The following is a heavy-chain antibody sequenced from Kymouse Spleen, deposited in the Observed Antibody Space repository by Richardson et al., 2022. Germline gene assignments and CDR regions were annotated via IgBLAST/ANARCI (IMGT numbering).Heavy chain of an antibody. J-gene: IGHJ6*02. D-gene: IGHD2-2*02. CDR3: ARDPHCSSTSCFYYYYYYGMDV. Sequence: QVQLQESGPGLVKPSGTLSLTCAVSGGSISSSNWWSWVRQPPGKGLEWIGEIYHSGSTNYNPSLKSRVTISVDKSKNQFSLKLSSVTAADTAVYYCARDPHCSSTSCFYYYYYYGMDVWGQGTTVTVSS. CDR1: GGSISSSNW. V-gene: IGHV4-4*02. CDR2: IYHSGST.